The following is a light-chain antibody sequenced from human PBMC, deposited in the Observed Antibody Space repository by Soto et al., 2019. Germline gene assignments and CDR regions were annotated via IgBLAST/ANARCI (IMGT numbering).Light chain of an antibody. Sequence: EIVLTQSPATLSLSPGERATLSCRASQSVSSSYLAWYQQRPGQAPRLLIFGASYRATVIPDRFSGSGSGTDFTLTISRLEPEDFAVYYCQHYSSSPPEFTFGPGTKVDSK. CDR2: GAS. CDR1: QSVSSSY. J-gene: IGKJ3*01. CDR3: QHYSSSPPEFT. V-gene: IGKV3-20*01.